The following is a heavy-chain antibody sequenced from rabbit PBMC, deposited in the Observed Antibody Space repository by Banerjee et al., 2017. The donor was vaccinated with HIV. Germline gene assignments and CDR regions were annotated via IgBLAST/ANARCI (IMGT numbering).Heavy chain of an antibody. V-gene: IGHV1S47*01. Sequence: QEQLVESGGGLVKPEGSLKLSCTASGFSFSNKAVMCWVRQAPGKGLEWIACINAVTGKAVYASWVSGRFTISRNTSLATVTLQVTSLTAADTATYFCVREAGYGGYGDANLWGPGTLVTVS. CDR1: GFSFSNKA. CDR3: VREAGYGGYGDANL. D-gene: IGHD6-1*01. J-gene: IGHJ4*01. CDR2: INAVTGKA.